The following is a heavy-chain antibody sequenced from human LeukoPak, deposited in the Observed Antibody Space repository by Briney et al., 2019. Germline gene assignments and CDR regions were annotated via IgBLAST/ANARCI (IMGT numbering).Heavy chain of an antibody. CDR2: IYYSGST. J-gene: IGHJ6*02. V-gene: IGHV4-59*01. CDR3: ARAGGYYSYYYGMDV. Sequence: PSETLSLTCTVSGGSISSYYWSWIRQPPGRGLEWIGYIYYSGSTNYNPSLKSRVTISVDTSKNQFSLKLSSVTAADTAVYYCARAGGYYSYYYGMDVWGQGTTVTVSS. CDR1: GGSISSYY. D-gene: IGHD3-10*01.